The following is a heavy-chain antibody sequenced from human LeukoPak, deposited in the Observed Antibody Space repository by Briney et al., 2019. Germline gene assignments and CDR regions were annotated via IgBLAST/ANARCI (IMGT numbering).Heavy chain of an antibody. V-gene: IGHV3-30*18. CDR2: ISYDGSNK. D-gene: IGHD1-7*01. CDR1: GFTFSSYG. Sequence: GGSLRLSCAASGFTFSSYGMHWVRQAPGKGLEWVAVISYDGSNKYYADSVKGRFTISRDNSKNTLYLQMNSLRAEDTAVYYCAKDRAFNWDSGDYYMDVWGKGTTVTVSS. CDR3: AKDRAFNWDSGDYYMDV. J-gene: IGHJ6*03.